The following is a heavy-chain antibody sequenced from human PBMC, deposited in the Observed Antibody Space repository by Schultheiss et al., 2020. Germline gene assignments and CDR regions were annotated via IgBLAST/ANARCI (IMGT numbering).Heavy chain of an antibody. CDR3: ARDYYGSGSYYQVPGVYYYYYGMDV. D-gene: IGHD3-10*01. CDR2: IYYSGST. CDR1: GYSISMGYY. V-gene: IGHV4-38-2*02. Sequence: SETLSLTCTVSGYSISMGYYWAWIRQPPGKGLEWIGSIYYSGSTYYNPSLKSRVTISVDTSKNQFSLKLSSVTAADTAVYYCARDYYGSGSYYQVPGVYYYYYGMDVWGQGTTVTVSS. J-gene: IGHJ6*02.